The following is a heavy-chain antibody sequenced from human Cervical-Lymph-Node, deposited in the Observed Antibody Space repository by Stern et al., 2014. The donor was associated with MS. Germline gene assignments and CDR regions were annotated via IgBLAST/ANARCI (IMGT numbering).Heavy chain of an antibody. Sequence: EVQLVESGGGLVQPGGSLRLSCAASGFTISSYSMNWVRKAPGKGLERVSYISSSSSTIYYADSVKGRFTISRDNAKNSLYLQMNSLRDEDTAVYYCAREDELGGTAWGQGTLVTVSS. V-gene: IGHV3-48*02. CDR2: ISSSSSTI. J-gene: IGHJ5*02. D-gene: IGHD1-14*01. CDR1: GFTISSYS. CDR3: AREDELGGTA.